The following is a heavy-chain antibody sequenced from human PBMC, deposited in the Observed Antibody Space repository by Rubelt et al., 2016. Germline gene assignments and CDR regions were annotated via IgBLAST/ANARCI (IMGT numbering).Heavy chain of an antibody. CDR3: ARGGGVVVVPAATYFDY. CDR2: IIPIFGTA. Sequence: QALVQGLEWMGGIIPIFGTANYAQKFQGRVTITADESTSTAYMELSSLRSEDTAVYYCARGGGVVVVPAATYFDYWGQGTLVTVSS. V-gene: IGHV1-69*01. D-gene: IGHD2-2*01. J-gene: IGHJ4*02.